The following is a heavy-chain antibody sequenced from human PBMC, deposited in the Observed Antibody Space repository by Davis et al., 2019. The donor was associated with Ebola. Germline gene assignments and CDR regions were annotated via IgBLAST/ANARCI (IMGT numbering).Heavy chain of an antibody. V-gene: IGHV5-51*01. D-gene: IGHD3-22*01. CDR3: ARPTYYDSSGYYYFDY. J-gene: IGHJ4*02. CDR2: IYPGDSDT. CDR1: GYSFTSYW. Sequence: GESLKISCKGSGYSFTSYWIAWVRQMPGKGLEWMGIIYPGDSDTRYSPSFQGQVTISADKSISTAYLQWSSLKASDTAMYYCARPTYYDSSGYYYFDYWGQGTLVTVSS.